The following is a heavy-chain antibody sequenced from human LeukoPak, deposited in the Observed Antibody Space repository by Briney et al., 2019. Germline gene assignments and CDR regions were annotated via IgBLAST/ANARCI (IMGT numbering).Heavy chain of an antibody. Sequence: GGSLRLSCAASGFTFSSYSMNWVRQVPGKGLEWVSSISSSSSYIYYADSVNGRFTISRGNAKNSLYLQMNSLTDEDTAIYYCARSLRVAVAASYWGQGTLVTVSS. D-gene: IGHD6-19*01. J-gene: IGHJ4*02. CDR2: ISSSSSYI. V-gene: IGHV3-21*01. CDR3: ARSLRVAVAASY. CDR1: GFTFSSYS.